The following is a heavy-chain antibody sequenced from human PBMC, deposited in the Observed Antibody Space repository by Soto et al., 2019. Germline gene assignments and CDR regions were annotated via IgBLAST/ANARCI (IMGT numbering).Heavy chain of an antibody. J-gene: IGHJ3*01. CDR1: GFTFDDYA. CDR3: AKSYSSGWNGDAFDV. D-gene: IGHD6-19*01. V-gene: IGHV3-9*01. CDR2: ISGNSGSI. Sequence: EVQLVESGGGLVQPGRSLRLSCAASGFTFDDYAMYWVRQAPGKGLEWVSGISGNSGSIGYADSVKGRFTISRDNAKKSVYLQMNSLRAEDTALYYCAKSYSSGWNGDAFDVWGQGTMVTVSS.